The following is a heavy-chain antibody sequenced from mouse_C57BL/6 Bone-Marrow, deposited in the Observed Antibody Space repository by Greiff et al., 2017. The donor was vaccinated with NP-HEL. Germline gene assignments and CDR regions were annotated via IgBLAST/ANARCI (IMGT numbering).Heavy chain of an antibody. V-gene: IGHV10-1*01. D-gene: IGHD1-1*02. CDR2: IRSKSNNYAT. Sequence: EVKVVESGGGLVQPKGSLKLSCAASGFSFNTYAMNWVRQAPGKGLEWVARIRSKSNNYATYYADSVKDRFTISRDDSESMLYLQMNNLKTEDTAMYYCVRHEGWDGFDYWGQGTTLTVSS. CDR3: VRHEGWDGFDY. J-gene: IGHJ2*01. CDR1: GFSFNTYA.